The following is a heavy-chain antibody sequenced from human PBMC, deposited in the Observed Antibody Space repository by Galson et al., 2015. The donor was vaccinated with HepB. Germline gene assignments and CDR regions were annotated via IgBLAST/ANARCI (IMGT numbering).Heavy chain of an antibody. Sequence: SLRLSCAASGFTFDDYAMHWVRQAPGKGLEWVSLISWDGGSTYYADSVKGRFTISRDNSKNSLYLQMNSLRAEDTALYYCAKDAYSGDGGVDYWGQGTLVTVSS. D-gene: IGHD5-12*01. V-gene: IGHV3-43D*04. J-gene: IGHJ4*02. CDR2: ISWDGGST. CDR1: GFTFDDYA. CDR3: AKDAYSGDGGVDY.